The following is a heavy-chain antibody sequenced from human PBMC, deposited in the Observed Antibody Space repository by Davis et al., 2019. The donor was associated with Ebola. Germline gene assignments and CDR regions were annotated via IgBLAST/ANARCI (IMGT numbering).Heavy chain of an antibody. Sequence: GESLKISCAASGYSFSEFYMSWIRQAPGKGLEWVSFISSTGSTMYYADSVKGRFTISRDNAKNSLYLQMNSLRAEDTAVYFCARDNWLRFSPGCDYWGQGTLVTVSS. D-gene: IGHD5-12*01. V-gene: IGHV3-11*01. J-gene: IGHJ4*02. CDR2: ISSTGSTM. CDR3: ARDNWLRFSPGCDY. CDR1: GYSFSEFY.